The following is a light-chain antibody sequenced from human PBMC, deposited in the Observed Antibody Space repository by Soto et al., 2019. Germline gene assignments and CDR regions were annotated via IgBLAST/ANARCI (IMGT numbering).Light chain of an antibody. Sequence: EVVMTQSPATLSVSPGERATLSCRASQSVNANLAWYQQKPGQDPRLLIHGASNRATGIPARFSGSGCGTEFILTISSLQAEDVAVYYCQQYNTWLWTFGQGTKVEI. V-gene: IGKV3-15*01. CDR1: QSVNAN. CDR2: GAS. CDR3: QQYNTWLWT. J-gene: IGKJ1*01.